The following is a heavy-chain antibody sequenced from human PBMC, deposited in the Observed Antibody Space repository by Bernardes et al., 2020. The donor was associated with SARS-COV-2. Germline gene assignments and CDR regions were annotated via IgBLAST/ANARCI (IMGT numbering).Heavy chain of an antibody. CDR3: ATEFLYYFDY. J-gene: IGHJ4*02. V-gene: IGHV3-11*01. CDR2: ISRSGSTM. Sequence: GGSLRLSCAASGFTFSDYYMSWIRQAPGKGLEWVSYISRSGSTMYYADSVRGRFTISRDNAQNSLYLQMSSLRAEDTAVYYCATEFLYYFDYWGQGALVTVSS. CDR1: GFTFSDYY.